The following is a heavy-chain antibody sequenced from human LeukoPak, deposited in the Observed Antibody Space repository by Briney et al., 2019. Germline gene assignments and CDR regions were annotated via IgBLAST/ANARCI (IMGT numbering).Heavy chain of an antibody. D-gene: IGHD4-17*01. V-gene: IGHV3-43*01. CDR2: SSWDGDST. J-gene: IGHJ4*02. Sequence: GGSLRLSCAASGFKFHDCTMHWVRQPPGKGLEWISLSSWDGDSTYYADSVKGRFTISRDNSKNTLYLQMNSLRAEDTAVYYCARDGTVTTSAPDYWGQGTLVTVSS. CDR3: ARDGTVTTSAPDY. CDR1: GFKFHDCT.